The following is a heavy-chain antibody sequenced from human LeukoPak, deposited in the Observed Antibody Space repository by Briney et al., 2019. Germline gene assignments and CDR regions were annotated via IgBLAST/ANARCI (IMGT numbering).Heavy chain of an antibody. V-gene: IGHV3-48*04. Sequence: PGGSLRLSCAASGFTFSTYGMNWVRQAPGKGLEWVSYISISSSSIYYADSVKGRFTISRDNAKNSLYLQVNSLRPEDTAVYYCARDGGWYFYYWGQGTLVTVSS. D-gene: IGHD6-19*01. J-gene: IGHJ4*02. CDR1: GFTFSTYG. CDR2: ISISSSSI. CDR3: ARDGGWYFYY.